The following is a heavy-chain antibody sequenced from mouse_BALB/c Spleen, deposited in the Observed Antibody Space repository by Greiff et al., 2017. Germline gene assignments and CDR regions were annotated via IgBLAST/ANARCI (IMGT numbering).Heavy chain of an antibody. CDR3: ARGGTTARYVDV. V-gene: IGHV1-63*02. Sequence: VQLQQSGAELVRPGTSVKISCKASGYTFTNYWLGWVKQRPGHGLEWIGDIYPGGGYTNYNEKFKGKATLTADTSSSTAYMQLSSLTSEDSAVYFCARGGTTARYVDVWGAGTTVTVSS. D-gene: IGHD1-2*01. CDR2: IYPGGGYT. J-gene: IGHJ1*01. CDR1: GYTFTNYW.